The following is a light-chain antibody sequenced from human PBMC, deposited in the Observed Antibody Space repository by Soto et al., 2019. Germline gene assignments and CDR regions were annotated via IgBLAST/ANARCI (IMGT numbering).Light chain of an antibody. J-gene: IGKJ1*01. V-gene: IGKV3-20*01. CDR2: DAS. CDR1: QSISSSH. Sequence: EIVLTQSPGTLSLSPGESVTLSCRASQSISSSHLAWYQQRPGQAPRLLIYDASNRATGISDRFTGSGSGTDFTLTITRLEPEDFAVYYCQQYHSSPRTFGQGTKV. CDR3: QQYHSSPRT.